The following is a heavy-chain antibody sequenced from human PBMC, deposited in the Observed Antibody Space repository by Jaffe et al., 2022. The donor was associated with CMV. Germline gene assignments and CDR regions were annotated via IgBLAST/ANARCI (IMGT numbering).Heavy chain of an antibody. Sequence: EVQLVESGGGLVQPGGSLRLSCAASGFTFSSYWMHWVRQAPGKGLVWVSRINSDGSSTSYADSVKGRFTISRDNAKNTLYLQMNSLRAEDTAVYYCARDSGDSSGYYPEGWFDPWGQGTLVTVSS. J-gene: IGHJ5*02. D-gene: IGHD3-22*01. V-gene: IGHV3-74*01. CDR2: INSDGSST. CDR3: ARDSGDSSGYYPEGWFDP. CDR1: GFTFSSYW.